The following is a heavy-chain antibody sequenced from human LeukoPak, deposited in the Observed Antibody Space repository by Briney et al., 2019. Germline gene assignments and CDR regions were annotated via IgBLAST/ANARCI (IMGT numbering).Heavy chain of an antibody. J-gene: IGHJ5*02. CDR1: GGSIRSNY. D-gene: IGHD4-23*01. CDR2: IYYSGST. CDR3: ARHTDYGGNSRWFDL. V-gene: IGHV4-59*08. Sequence: SETLSLTCTVSGGSIRSNYWSWFRQPPPKGLEWIGYIYYSGSTNYNPPLKSRVTISVEKSKTQFSLKLSSVTAADTAVYYCARHTDYGGNSRWFDLWGRGTLVTVSS.